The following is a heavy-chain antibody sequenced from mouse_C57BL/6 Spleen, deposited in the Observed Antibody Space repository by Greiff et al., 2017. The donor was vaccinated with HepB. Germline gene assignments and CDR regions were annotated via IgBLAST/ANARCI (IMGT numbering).Heavy chain of an antibody. CDR3: ARSSITTVVASPYAMDY. V-gene: IGHV1-82*01. CDR1: GYSFSSSW. CDR2: IYPGDGDT. J-gene: IGHJ4*01. D-gene: IGHD1-1*01. Sequence: VQLQESGPELVKPGASVKISCKASGYSFSSSWMNWVKQRPGKGLEWIGRIYPGDGDTNYNGKFKGKATLTADKSSSTAYMQLSSLTSEDSAVYFCARSSITTVVASPYAMDYWGQGTSVTVSS.